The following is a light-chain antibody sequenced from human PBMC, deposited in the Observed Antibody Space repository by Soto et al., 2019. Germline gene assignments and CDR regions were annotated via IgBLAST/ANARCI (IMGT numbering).Light chain of an antibody. Sequence: QSVLTQPRSVSGSPGQSVTISCTGTSSDVGGYNYVSWYQQHPGKAPKLMIYTVTKRPSGVPDRFSGSKSDNTASLTISGLQADDEADYYCSSYTSSSKGVFGTGTKVTVL. V-gene: IGLV2-11*01. CDR3: SSYTSSSKGV. CDR2: TVT. CDR1: SSDVGGYNY. J-gene: IGLJ1*01.